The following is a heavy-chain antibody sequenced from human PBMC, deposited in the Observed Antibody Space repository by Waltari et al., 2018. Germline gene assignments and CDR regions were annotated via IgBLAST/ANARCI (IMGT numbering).Heavy chain of an antibody. J-gene: IGHJ4*02. D-gene: IGHD3-3*01. Sequence: QVQLQESGPGLVKPSETLSLTCTVSGGSISSHYWRWIRQPPGKGLEWIGYIYYSGSTNYNPSLKSRVTISVDTSKNQFSLKLSSVTAADTAVYYCARALYYDFWSGYPTNFDYWGQGTLVTVSS. CDR2: IYYSGST. CDR3: ARALYYDFWSGYPTNFDY. V-gene: IGHV4-59*11. CDR1: GGSISSHY.